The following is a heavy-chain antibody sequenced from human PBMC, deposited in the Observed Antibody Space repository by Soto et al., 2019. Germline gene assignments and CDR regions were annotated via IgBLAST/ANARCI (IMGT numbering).Heavy chain of an antibody. CDR2: IYYLGRT. CDR1: GGSIGTYY. D-gene: IGHD3-10*01. Sequence: QVQLQESGPGLMKPSETLALRYTLSGGSIGTYYWNWIRQPPGKGLEWIGYIYYLGRTNYNPSLRSRVTMSIDTSKNQFSLRLSSVTATDTAVYYCVRDVHPLGWFDPWGQGTLVTVSS. V-gene: IGHV4-59*01. CDR3: VRDVHPLGWFDP. J-gene: IGHJ5*02.